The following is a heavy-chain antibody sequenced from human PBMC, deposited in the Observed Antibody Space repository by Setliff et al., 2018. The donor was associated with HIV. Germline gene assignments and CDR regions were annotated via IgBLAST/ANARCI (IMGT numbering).Heavy chain of an antibody. Sequence: GGSLRLSCAASGFTFSSYGMHWVRQAPGKGLERVAVIWSDGSNKYYADSVKGRFTISRDNSKNTLYLQMNSLRAEDTAVYYCAKESPRAGYSVFDYWGQGTLVTVSS. CDR3: AKESPRAGYSVFDY. D-gene: IGHD5-18*01. J-gene: IGHJ4*02. CDR2: IWSDGSNK. V-gene: IGHV3-33*06. CDR1: GFTFSSYG.